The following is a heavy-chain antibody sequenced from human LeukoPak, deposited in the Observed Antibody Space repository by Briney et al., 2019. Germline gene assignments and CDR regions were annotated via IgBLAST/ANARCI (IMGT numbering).Heavy chain of an antibody. D-gene: IGHD6-19*01. V-gene: IGHV1-18*01. Sequence: GASVKVSCKASGYTFTSYGISWVRQAPGQGLEWMGWISAYNGNTNYAQKLQGRVTMTTDTSTSTAYMELRSLRSDDTAVYYCAREVSSGWSGVFYYFDYWGQGTLVTVSS. CDR3: AREVSSGWSGVFYYFDY. J-gene: IGHJ4*02. CDR2: ISAYNGNT. CDR1: GYTFTSYG.